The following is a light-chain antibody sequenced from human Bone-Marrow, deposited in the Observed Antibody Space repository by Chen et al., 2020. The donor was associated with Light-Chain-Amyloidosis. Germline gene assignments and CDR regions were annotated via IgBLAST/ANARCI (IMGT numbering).Light chain of an antibody. V-gene: IGLV3-25*03. CDR1: DLPMKY. J-gene: IGLJ2*01. CDR2: RDP. Sequence: SYELTQPPSVSVSPGQTARITCSGDDLPMKYAYWYQQKPGQAPVLVIHRDPERPSGISERFSGSSSGTTATLTISGVQAEDEADYHCQSADSSGTYEVIFGGGTKLTVL. CDR3: QSADSSGTYEVI.